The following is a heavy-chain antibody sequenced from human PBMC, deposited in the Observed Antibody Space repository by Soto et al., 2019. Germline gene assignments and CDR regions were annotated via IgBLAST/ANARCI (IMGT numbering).Heavy chain of an antibody. CDR1: GFTFSDYY. CDR3: ARVEEFEYSSSSALFDP. J-gene: IGHJ5*02. V-gene: IGHV3-11*01. Sequence: GGSLRLSCAASGFTFSDYYMSWIRQAPGKGLEWVSYISSSGSTIYYADPVKGRFTISRDNAKNSLYLQMNSLRAEDTAVYYCARVEEFEYSSSSALFDPWGQGTLVTVSS. D-gene: IGHD6-6*01. CDR2: ISSSGSTI.